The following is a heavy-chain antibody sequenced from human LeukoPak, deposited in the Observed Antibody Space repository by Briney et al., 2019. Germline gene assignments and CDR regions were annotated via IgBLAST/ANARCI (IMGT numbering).Heavy chain of an antibody. CDR2: ISWNSGSI. J-gene: IGHJ6*03. V-gene: IGHV3-9*01. Sequence: PGRSLRLSCAASGFTFDDYAMHWVRQAPGKGLGWVSGISWNSGSIGYADSVKGRFTISRDNAKNSLYLQMNSLRAEDTALYYCARGIGHYYYMDVWGKGTTVTVSS. CDR1: GFTFDDYA. CDR3: ARGIGHYYYMDV.